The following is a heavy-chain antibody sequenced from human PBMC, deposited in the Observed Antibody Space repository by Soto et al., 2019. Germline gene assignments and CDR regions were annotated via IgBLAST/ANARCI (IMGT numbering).Heavy chain of an antibody. D-gene: IGHD2-2*02. J-gene: IGHJ5*02. CDR2: TYYRSKWYN. CDR1: GDSVSSNSAA. CDR3: ARADIVVVPAAIEEEDWFDP. V-gene: IGHV6-1*01. Sequence: SQTLSLTCAISGDSVSSNSAAWNWIRQSPSRGLEWLGRTYYRSKWYNDYAVSVKSRITINPDTSKNQFSLQLNSVTPEDTAVYYCARADIVVVPAAIEEEDWFDPWGQGTLVTVSS.